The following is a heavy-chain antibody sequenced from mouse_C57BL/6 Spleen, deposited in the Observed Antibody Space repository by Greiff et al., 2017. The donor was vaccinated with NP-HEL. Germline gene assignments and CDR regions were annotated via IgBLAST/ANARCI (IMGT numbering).Heavy chain of an antibody. D-gene: IGHD4-1*01. Sequence: EVQLQQSGPELVKPGASVKISCKASGYTFTDYYMNWVKQSHGKSLEWIGDINPNNGGTSYNQKFKGKATLTVDKSSSTAYMELRSLTSEDSAVYYCARELGREAWFAYWGQGTLVTVSA. J-gene: IGHJ3*01. CDR1: GYTFTDYY. CDR2: INPNNGGT. V-gene: IGHV1-26*01. CDR3: ARELGREAWFAY.